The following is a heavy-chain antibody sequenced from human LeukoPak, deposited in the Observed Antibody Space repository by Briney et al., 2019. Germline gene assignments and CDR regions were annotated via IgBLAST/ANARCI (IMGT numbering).Heavy chain of an antibody. CDR2: INTNTGNP. CDR3: ARIPTPLRAYYCYYGMDV. D-gene: IGHD2-21*01. V-gene: IGHV7-4-1*02. CDR1: GYTFTSYA. Sequence: ASVKVSCKASGYTFTSYAMNWVRQAPGQGLEWMGWINTNTGNPTYAQGFTGRFVFSLDTSVSTAYLQISSLKAEDTAVYYCARIPTPLRAYYCYYGMDVWGQGTTVTVS. J-gene: IGHJ6*02.